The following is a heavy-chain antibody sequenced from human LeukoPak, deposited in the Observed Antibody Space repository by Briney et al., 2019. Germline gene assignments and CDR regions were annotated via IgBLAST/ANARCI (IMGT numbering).Heavy chain of an antibody. Sequence: GGSLRLSCTASGFAFSNYAMSWVRQAPGKGLEWVSAISGSGGSTYYADSVKGRFTISRDNSKNTLYLQMNSLRAEDTAVYYCAADRYDSSGYYHFDYWGQGTLVTVSS. CDR3: AADRYDSSGYYHFDY. V-gene: IGHV3-23*01. CDR2: ISGSGGST. J-gene: IGHJ4*02. D-gene: IGHD3-22*01. CDR1: GFAFSNYA.